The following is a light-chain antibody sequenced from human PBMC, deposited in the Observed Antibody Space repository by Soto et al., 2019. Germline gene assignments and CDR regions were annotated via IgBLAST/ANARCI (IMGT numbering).Light chain of an antibody. CDR2: KAS. V-gene: IGKV1-5*03. Sequence: DIQMTQSPSTLYASVGDRVTITCRASQSIGASLAWFQQKPGKAPNLLIYKASSLESGVPSRFSGSGAGTEFPLTISTLQPDDFATYYCQRYNSAPLTFRGGTKVEIK. CDR1: QSIGAS. CDR3: QRYNSAPLT. J-gene: IGKJ4*02.